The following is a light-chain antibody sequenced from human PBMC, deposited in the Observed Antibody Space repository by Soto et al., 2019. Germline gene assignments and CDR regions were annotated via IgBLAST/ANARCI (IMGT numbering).Light chain of an antibody. V-gene: IGLV1-40*01. Sequence: QSVLTQPPSVSGAPGQRVTISCTGSSSNIGAGYDVHWYQQLPGTAPKLLIYGNSNRPSGVPDRFSGSKSGTSAFLAITGLQAEDEADYYCQSYDSSLSALFGTGTKVTVL. CDR3: QSYDSSLSAL. CDR2: GNS. J-gene: IGLJ1*01. CDR1: SSNIGAGYD.